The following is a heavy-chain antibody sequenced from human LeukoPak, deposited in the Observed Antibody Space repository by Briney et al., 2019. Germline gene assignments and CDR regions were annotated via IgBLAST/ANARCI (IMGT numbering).Heavy chain of an antibody. J-gene: IGHJ5*02. Sequence: PGGSLRLSCAASGFTFSSYAMSWVRQAPGKGLEWVSAISGSGGSTYYADSVKGRSTISRDNSKNTLYLQMNSLKASDTAMYYCARSGVPGAMTWFDPWGQGTLVTVSS. CDR3: ARSGVPGAMTWFDP. CDR2: ISGSGGST. D-gene: IGHD2-2*01. V-gene: IGHV3-23*01. CDR1: GFTFSSYA.